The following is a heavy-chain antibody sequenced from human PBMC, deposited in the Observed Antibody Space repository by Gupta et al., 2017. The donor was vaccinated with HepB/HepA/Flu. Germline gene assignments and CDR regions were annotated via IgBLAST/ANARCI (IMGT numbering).Heavy chain of an antibody. J-gene: IGHJ3*01. CDR2: ISGYNGKT. CDR1: GYTFTSYG. CDR3: ARTARYGDLPTGTQDAFDV. V-gene: IGHV1-18*01. D-gene: IGHD1-1*01. Sequence: QVQLVQSGAEVKKPGASVKVSCKASGYTFTSYGISWVRQAPGQGLEWMAWISGYNGKTSYAQRVQGRVTLTTDTSTGTAYMELWSLRSDDTAVYYCARTARYGDLPTGTQDAFDVWGHGTMVTVSS.